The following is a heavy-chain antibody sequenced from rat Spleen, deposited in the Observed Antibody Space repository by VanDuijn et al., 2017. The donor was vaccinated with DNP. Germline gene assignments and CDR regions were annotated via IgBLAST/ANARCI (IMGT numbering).Heavy chain of an antibody. CDR1: GFTFSDYY. CDR2: MRYEGDNT. V-gene: IGHV5-20*01. J-gene: IGHJ4*01. Sequence: EVQLVESGGGLVQPGRSLKLSCAASGFTFSDYYMAWVRQAPTKGLEWVAYMRYEGDNTYHGDSVKGRFTISRDNAKSTLYLQMDSLRSEDTATYYCTRDPNYGGYNPPYAMDAWGQGTSVTVSS. CDR3: TRDPNYGGYNPPYAMDA. D-gene: IGHD1-11*01.